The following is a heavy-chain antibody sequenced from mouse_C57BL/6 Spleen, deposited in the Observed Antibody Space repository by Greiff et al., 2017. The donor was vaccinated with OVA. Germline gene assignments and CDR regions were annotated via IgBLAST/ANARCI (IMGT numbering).Heavy chain of an antibody. CDR1: GYTFTDYE. Sequence: QVQLQQSGAELVRPGASVTLSCKASGYTFTDYEMHWVKQTPVHGLEWIGAIDPETGGTAYNQKFKGKAILTADKSSSTAYMELRSLTSEDSAVYYCTRREPYYYAMDYWGQGTSVTVSS. CDR2: IDPETGGT. V-gene: IGHV1-15*01. CDR3: TRREPYYYAMDY. J-gene: IGHJ4*01.